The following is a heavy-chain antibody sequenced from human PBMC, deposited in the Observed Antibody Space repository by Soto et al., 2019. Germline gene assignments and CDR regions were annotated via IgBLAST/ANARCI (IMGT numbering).Heavy chain of an antibody. J-gene: IGHJ6*02. Sequence: EVQLVESGGGLVQPGGSLRLSCTASGFSLITSWMTWVRQAPGKGLEWVANIMQDGSDKYYVDSVKGRFTISRDNAKNSLYLQMTSLRDEDTAVYYCASKRLYFYGLDVWGQGTTVTVSS. CDR2: IMQDGSDK. V-gene: IGHV3-7*01. CDR3: ASKRLYFYGLDV. CDR1: GFSLITSW.